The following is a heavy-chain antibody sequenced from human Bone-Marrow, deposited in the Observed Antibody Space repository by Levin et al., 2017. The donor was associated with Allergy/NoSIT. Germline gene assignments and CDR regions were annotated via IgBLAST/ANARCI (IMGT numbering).Heavy chain of an antibody. CDR1: GFTFSNYP. D-gene: IGHD1-7*01. Sequence: PGGSLRLSCAVSGFTFSNYPMHWVRQAPGKGLEWVAVISYHGYNKYYADSVQGRFTISRDNSKDTLFLELNSLRPEDTAVYYCVRDAAGTRAAYYFDSWGQGTLVTVSS. CDR3: VRDAAGTRAAYYFDS. V-gene: IGHV3-30-3*01. J-gene: IGHJ4*02. CDR2: ISYHGYNK.